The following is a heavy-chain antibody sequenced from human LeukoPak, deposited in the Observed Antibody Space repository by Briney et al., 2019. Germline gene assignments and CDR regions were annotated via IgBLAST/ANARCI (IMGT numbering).Heavy chain of an antibody. V-gene: IGHV3-48*01. D-gene: IGHD3-22*01. CDR2: ISSSSSTI. Sequence: PGGSLRLSCAASGFTSSTYSMNWVRQAPGKGLEWVSYISSSSSTIYYADSVKGRFTISRDNAKSSLYLQMNSLRAEDTAVYYCARGSTYYDSSGQVPFDYWGQGTLVTVSS. J-gene: IGHJ4*02. CDR1: GFTSSTYS. CDR3: ARGSTYYDSSGQVPFDY.